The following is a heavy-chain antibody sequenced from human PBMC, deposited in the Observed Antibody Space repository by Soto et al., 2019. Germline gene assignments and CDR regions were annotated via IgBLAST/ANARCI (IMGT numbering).Heavy chain of an antibody. V-gene: IGHV4-30-4*01. CDR2: IYYSGST. CDR1: GGSISSGDYY. CDR3: ARDKGSSGSYFFDY. Sequence: PSETLSLTCTVSGGSISSGDYYWSWIRQPPGKGLEWIGYIYYSGSTYYNPSLKSRVTISVDTSKNQFSLKLSSVTAADTAVYYCARDKGSSGSYFFDYWGQGTLVTVSS. D-gene: IGHD1-26*01. J-gene: IGHJ4*02.